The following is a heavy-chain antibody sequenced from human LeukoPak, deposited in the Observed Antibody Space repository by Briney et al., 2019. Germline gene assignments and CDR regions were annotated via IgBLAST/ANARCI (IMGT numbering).Heavy chain of an antibody. CDR2: IFYSGST. V-gene: IGHV4-59*01. CDR3: ARGGSTTWAKFDS. CDR1: GGSISGYY. D-gene: IGHD6-13*01. J-gene: IGHJ4*02. Sequence: SETLSLICNVSGGSISGYYWSWIRQPPGGGLEWIGYIFYSGSTHYNPSLKSRLTISVDMSENQFSLKLTSVTAADTAVYFCARGGSTTWAKFDSWGQGALVTVSA.